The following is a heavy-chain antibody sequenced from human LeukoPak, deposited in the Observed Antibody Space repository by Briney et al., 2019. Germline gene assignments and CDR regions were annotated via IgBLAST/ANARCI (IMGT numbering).Heavy chain of an antibody. CDR2: ISSSGSTI. V-gene: IGHV3-48*03. CDR3: AELGITMIGGV. Sequence: PGGSLRLSCAASGFTFSSYEMNWVRQAPGKGLEGVSYISSSGSTIYYADSVKGRFAISRDNAKNSLYLQMNSLRAEDTAVYYCAELGITMIGGVWGKGTTFTISS. J-gene: IGHJ6*01. CDR1: GFTFSSYE. D-gene: IGHD3-10*02.